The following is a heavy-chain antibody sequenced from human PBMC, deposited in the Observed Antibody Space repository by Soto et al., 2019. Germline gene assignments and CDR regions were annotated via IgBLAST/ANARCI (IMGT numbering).Heavy chain of an antibody. D-gene: IGHD1-7*01. Sequence: QVQLVQSGAEVKKPGASVKVSCKASGYTFTSYGISWVRQAPGQGLEWMGRISAYNGNTNYAQKLQGRVTMTTDTFTSTAYMGLRSLRSDDTAVYYCARDRGYNWNYGWFDPWGQGTLVTVSS. CDR3: ARDRGYNWNYGWFDP. CDR1: GYTFTSYG. J-gene: IGHJ5*02. V-gene: IGHV1-18*01. CDR2: ISAYNGNT.